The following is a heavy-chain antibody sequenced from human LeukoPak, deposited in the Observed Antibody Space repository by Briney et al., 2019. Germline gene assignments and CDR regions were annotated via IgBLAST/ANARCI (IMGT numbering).Heavy chain of an antibody. J-gene: IGHJ5*02. Sequence: PGGSLRLSCAASGFTFSSYGMHWVRQAPGKGLEWVAVIWYDGSNKYYADSVKGRFTISRDNSRNTLFLEMSSLRPDDTAVYYCARDQPGTYTMSSTWGQGTLVTVSS. CDR3: ARDQPGTYTMSST. D-gene: IGHD7-27*01. CDR2: IWYDGSNK. V-gene: IGHV3-33*01. CDR1: GFTFSSYG.